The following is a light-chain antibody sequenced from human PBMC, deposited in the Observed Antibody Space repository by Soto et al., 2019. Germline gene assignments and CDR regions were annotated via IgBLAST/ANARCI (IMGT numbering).Light chain of an antibody. J-gene: IGKJ4*01. CDR3: QQYDNLPLT. V-gene: IGKV1-33*01. CDR1: QDISKY. CDR2: DAS. Sequence: DVQMTQSPSSLSASVGDRVTITCQASQDISKYLNWYQQKPGKAPKLLIYDASNLETGVPSRFSGSGSGTDFTFTISSLQPEDIATHYCQQYDNLPLTFGGGTKVEIK.